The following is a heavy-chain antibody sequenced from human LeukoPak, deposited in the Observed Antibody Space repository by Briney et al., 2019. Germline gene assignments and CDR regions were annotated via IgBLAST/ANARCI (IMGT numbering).Heavy chain of an antibody. CDR2: INHSGST. Sequence: SETLSLTCAVYGGPFSGYYWSWIRQPPGKGLEWIGEINHSGSTNYNPSLKSRVTISVDTSKNQFSLKLSSVTAADTAVYYCASSSTVTTPYFDYWGQGTLVTVSS. V-gene: IGHV4-34*01. CDR1: GGPFSGYY. J-gene: IGHJ4*02. CDR3: ASSSTVTTPYFDY. D-gene: IGHD4-17*01.